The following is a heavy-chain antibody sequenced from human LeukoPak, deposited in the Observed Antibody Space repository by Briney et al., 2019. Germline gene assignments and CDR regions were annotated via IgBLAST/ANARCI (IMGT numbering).Heavy chain of an antibody. J-gene: IGHJ4*02. Sequence: GGSLRLSCAASGFTFSSYWMHWVRQAPGKGLVWVSRINSDGSSTSYADSVKGRFTISRDNAKNSVSLQMNSLRAEDTAVYYCAMAGYSDGPFDFDYWGQGTLVTVSS. CDR3: AMAGYSDGPFDFDY. CDR1: GFTFSSYW. D-gene: IGHD5-18*01. CDR2: INSDGSST. V-gene: IGHV3-74*01.